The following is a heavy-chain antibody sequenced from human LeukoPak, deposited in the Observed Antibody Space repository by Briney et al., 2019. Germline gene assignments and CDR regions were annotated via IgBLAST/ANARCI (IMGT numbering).Heavy chain of an antibody. CDR1: GGSFSGYY. D-gene: IGHD4-17*01. J-gene: IGHJ4*02. Sequence: SETLSLTCAVYGGSFSGYYWSWIRQPPGKGLEWIGEINHSGSTYYNPSLKSRVTISVDTSKNQFSLKLSSVTAADTAVYYCASRGDYGFDYWGQGTLVTVSS. CDR2: INHSGST. V-gene: IGHV4-34*01. CDR3: ASRGDYGFDY.